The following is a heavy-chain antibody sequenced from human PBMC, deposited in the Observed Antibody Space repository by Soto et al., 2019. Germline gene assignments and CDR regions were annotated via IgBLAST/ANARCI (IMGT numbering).Heavy chain of an antibody. V-gene: IGHV4-31*03. CDR1: VGSISSRGYY. Sequence: SEPLSLTCTVSVGSISSRGYYWSCIRQHPGKGLEWIGYIYYSGSTYYNPSLKSRVTISVDTSKNQFSLKLSSVTAADTAVYYCARWKTPPYSSLDYWGQGTLVTVSS. CDR2: IYYSGST. D-gene: IGHD6-19*01. CDR3: ARWKTPPYSSLDY. J-gene: IGHJ4*02.